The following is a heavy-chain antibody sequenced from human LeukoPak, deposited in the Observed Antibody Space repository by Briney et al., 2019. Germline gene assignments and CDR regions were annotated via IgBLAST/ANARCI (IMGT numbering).Heavy chain of an antibody. J-gene: IGHJ5*02. CDR1: GGSISSYY. D-gene: IGHD5-24*01. CDR2: IYYSGST. V-gene: IGHV4-59*12. Sequence: PSETLSLTCTVSGGSISSYYWSWIRQPPGKGLEWIGYIYYSGSTNYNPSLKSRVTISVDTSKNQFSLKLSSVTAADTAVYYCARVDGYRVMNWFDPWGQGTLVTVSS. CDR3: ARVDGYRVMNWFDP.